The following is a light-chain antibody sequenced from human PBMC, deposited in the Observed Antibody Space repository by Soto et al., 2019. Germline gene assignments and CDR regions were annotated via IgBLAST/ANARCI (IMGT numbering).Light chain of an antibody. Sequence: DKLMSQSPATLSVSLGERVTLSCRASQNIHNHMSWFLQKPGQTHRLLIYDAIIRAPDVPARFSGSWSGTEFTLTINSLQSEDFAVYYCQQYNNWPPWTFGQGTKVDIK. CDR1: QNIHNH. V-gene: IGKV3-15*01. CDR3: QQYNNWPPWT. CDR2: DAI. J-gene: IGKJ1*01.